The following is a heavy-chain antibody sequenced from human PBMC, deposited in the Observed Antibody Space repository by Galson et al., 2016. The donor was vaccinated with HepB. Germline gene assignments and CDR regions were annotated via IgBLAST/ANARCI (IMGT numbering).Heavy chain of an antibody. J-gene: IGHJ6*02. Sequence: SLRLSCAASGFTFSAYWMTWVRQAPGKGLEWVANIKQDGTEKYYVDSVKGRFTISRDSAKKSLFLQMNSLRVEDTAMYYCARAQEFTSMAHIYYGMDVWGQGTTVTVSS. D-gene: IGHD3-10*01. V-gene: IGHV3-7*03. CDR3: ARAQEFTSMAHIYYGMDV. CDR1: GFTFSAYW. CDR2: IKQDGTEK.